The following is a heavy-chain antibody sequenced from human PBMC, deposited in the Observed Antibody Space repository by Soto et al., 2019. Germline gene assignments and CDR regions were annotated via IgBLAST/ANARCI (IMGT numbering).Heavy chain of an antibody. CDR2: ISGSGRIT. J-gene: IGHJ4*02. CDR3: AKDPYSDVWSGYFPYFDY. CDR1: GFIFSSYA. V-gene: IGHV3-23*01. D-gene: IGHD3-3*01. Sequence: PGGSLRLSCAASGFIFSSYAMHWVRQAPGKGLEWVSSISGSGRITDYADFVKGRFTISRDSSKDALYLEMNSLRADDTAVYFCAKDPYSDVWSGYFPYFDYWAQGILVTVS.